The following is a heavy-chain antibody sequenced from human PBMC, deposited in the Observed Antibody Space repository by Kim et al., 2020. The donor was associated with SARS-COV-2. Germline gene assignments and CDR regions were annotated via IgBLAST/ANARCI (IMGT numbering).Heavy chain of an antibody. J-gene: IGHJ6*03. Sequence: SETLSLTCAVYGGSFSGHYWTWIRQPPGKGLEWIGEISHSGSTNYNASLKSRVTISIATSKNQFSLKLSSVTAADTAVYYCARGSPDVVELLAAPLGGNYHMDVWGKGTTVTVSS. D-gene: IGHD2-2*01. CDR1: GGSFSGHY. CDR2: ISHSGST. V-gene: IGHV4-34*01. CDR3: ARGSPDVVELLAAPLGGNYHMDV.